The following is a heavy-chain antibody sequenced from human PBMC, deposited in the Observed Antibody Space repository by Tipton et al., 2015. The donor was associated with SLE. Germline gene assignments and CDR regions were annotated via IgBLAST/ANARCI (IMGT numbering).Heavy chain of an antibody. J-gene: IGHJ6*02. CDR2: TNVYNGNK. Sequence: QVQLVQSGAEVKQPGASVKVSCKTSGHTFTSYGISWVRQAPGQGLEWMGWTNVYNGNKNYAQKFQGRVTMTTDTSTSTVYMDLRSLRSDDTAVYYCARVGDSSGYYVAYGMDVWGQGTTVTVTS. V-gene: IGHV1-18*01. CDR3: ARVGDSSGYYVAYGMDV. D-gene: IGHD3-22*01. CDR1: GHTFTSYG.